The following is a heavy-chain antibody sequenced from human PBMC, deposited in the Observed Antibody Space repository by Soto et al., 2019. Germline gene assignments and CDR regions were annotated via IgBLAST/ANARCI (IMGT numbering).Heavy chain of an antibody. CDR1: TDSVSSYD. D-gene: IGHD3-10*01. V-gene: IGHV4-4*07. CDR2: IYAHEGP. J-gene: IGHJ4*02. CDR3: ARAYGSGRTYDH. Sequence: QVQLQESGPGLVKPAETLSLTCTSSTDSVSSYDWAWIRQPAGKGLEWIGHIYAHEGPTYNPSLKSRVTLSLDTSKNQVSLNLASVTAMDTAVYYCARAYGSGRTYDHWGQGTLVTVSS.